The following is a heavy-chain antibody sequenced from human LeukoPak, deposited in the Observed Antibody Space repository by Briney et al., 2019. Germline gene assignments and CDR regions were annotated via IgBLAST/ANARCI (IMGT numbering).Heavy chain of an antibody. Sequence: PGGSLRLSCAASGFTFSSYSMNWVRQAPGKGLEWVSYISSSSSTIYYADSVKGRFTIPRDNAKNSLYLQMNSLRAEDTAVYYCARVDGSGSYSHPPAHWGQGTLVTVSS. CDR2: ISSSSSTI. J-gene: IGHJ4*02. CDR3: ARVDGSGSYSHPPAH. D-gene: IGHD3-10*01. V-gene: IGHV3-48*04. CDR1: GFTFSSYS.